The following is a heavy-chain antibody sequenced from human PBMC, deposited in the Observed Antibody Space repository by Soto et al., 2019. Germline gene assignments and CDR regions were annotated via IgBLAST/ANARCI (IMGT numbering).Heavy chain of an antibody. CDR3: GTIQYGDYAVAY. CDR2: ISHLGGT. CDR1: DESLTGYY. Sequence: QVQLQQWGAGLLEPSETLSLSCGVYDESLTGYYWTWIRQPPGKSLEWIGEISHLGGTNFSPSLRGRVSISVDTSKKMFSLKMSSVTAADTALYYCGTIQYGDYAVAYWGQGTLVTVSS. V-gene: IGHV4-34*02. J-gene: IGHJ1*01. D-gene: IGHD4-17*01.